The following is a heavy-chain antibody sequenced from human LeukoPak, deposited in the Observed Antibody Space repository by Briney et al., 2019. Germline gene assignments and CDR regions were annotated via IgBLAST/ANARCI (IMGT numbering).Heavy chain of an antibody. Sequence: GASVKVSCKASGYTFTSYDINWVRQATGQGLEWMGWMNPNSGNTGYAQKFQGRVTITRNTSISTAYMELSSLRSEDTAVYYCARGHDRNTAIWGYWGQGTLVTVSS. CDR2: MNPNSGNT. CDR3: ARGHDRNTAIWGY. V-gene: IGHV1-8*03. D-gene: IGHD5-18*01. J-gene: IGHJ4*02. CDR1: GYTFTSYD.